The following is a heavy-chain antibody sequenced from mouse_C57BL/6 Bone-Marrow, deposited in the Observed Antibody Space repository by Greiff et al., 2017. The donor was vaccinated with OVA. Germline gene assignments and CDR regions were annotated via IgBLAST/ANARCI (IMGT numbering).Heavy chain of an antibody. V-gene: IGHV2-2*01. Sequence: QVQLQQSGPGLVQPSQSLSITCTVSGFSFTSYGVHWVRQSPGKGLEWLGVIWSGGSTDYNAAFISRLSISKDNSKSQVFFKMNSLQADDTAIYYCASLYYGNYGWYFDVWGTGTTVTVSS. CDR2: IWSGGST. CDR3: ASLYYGNYGWYFDV. J-gene: IGHJ1*03. D-gene: IGHD2-1*01. CDR1: GFSFTSYG.